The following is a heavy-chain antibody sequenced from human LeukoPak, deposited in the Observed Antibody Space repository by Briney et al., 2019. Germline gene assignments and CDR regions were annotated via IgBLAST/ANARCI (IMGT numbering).Heavy chain of an antibody. V-gene: IGHV3-48*03. J-gene: IGHJ3*02. CDR1: GFTFSSYE. CDR3: ASVSRYPGYDGAFDI. CDR2: ISSSLNTI. Sequence: GGSLRLSCAASGFTFSSYEMNWVRQAPGKGLEWISYISSSLNTIYYADSVKGRFTISRDNANNSLYLQMKSLRAEDTAVYYCASVSRYPGYDGAFDIWGQGTMVTVSS. D-gene: IGHD6-13*01.